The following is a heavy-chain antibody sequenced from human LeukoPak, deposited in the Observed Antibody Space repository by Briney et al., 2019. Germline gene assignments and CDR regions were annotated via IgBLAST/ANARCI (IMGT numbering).Heavy chain of an antibody. CDR3: ASAYGDYDY. V-gene: IGHV1-46*01. J-gene: IGHJ4*02. CDR1: GYTFTSYY. CDR2: INPSGGST. Sequence: ASVKVSCKASGYTFTSYYMHWVRQAPGQGLEWMGIINPSGGSTSYAQKFQGRVTITADKSTSTAYMELSSLRSEDTAVYYCASAYGDYDYWGQGTLVTVSS. D-gene: IGHD4-17*01.